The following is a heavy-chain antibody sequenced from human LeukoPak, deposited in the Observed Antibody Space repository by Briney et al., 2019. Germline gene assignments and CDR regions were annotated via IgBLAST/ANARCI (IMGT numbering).Heavy chain of an antibody. CDR2: IKQDGSEK. Sequence: PGGSLRLSCAASGFTFSSYWMSWVRQAPGKGLEWVANIKQDGSEKYYVDSVKGRFTISRDNAKNSLYLQMNSLRAEDTAVYYCAGEASYGYFDYWGQGTLVTVSS. V-gene: IGHV3-7*03. CDR3: AGEASYGYFDY. J-gene: IGHJ4*02. D-gene: IGHD5-18*01. CDR1: GFTFSSYW.